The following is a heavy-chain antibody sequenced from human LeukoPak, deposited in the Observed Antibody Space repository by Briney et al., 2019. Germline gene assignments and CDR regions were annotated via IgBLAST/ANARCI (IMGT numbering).Heavy chain of an antibody. CDR1: EFTISDHY. D-gene: IGHD3-22*01. V-gene: IGHV3-66*01. CDR2: IYSGGRT. CDR3: ARAPDGYEAFDI. Sequence: GSLRLSCAASEFTISDHYMDWVRQAPGKGLEWVSVIYSGGRTYYADSVKGRFTTSRDNSKNTLYLRMNSLRAEDTAVYYCARAPDGYEAFDIWGQGTMVTVSS. J-gene: IGHJ3*02.